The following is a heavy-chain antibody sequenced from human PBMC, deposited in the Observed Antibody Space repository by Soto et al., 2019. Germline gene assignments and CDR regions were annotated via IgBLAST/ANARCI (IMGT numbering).Heavy chain of an antibody. J-gene: IGHJ6*02. V-gene: IGHV4-4*02. D-gene: IGHD6-6*01. Sequence: QVELQEAGPGLVKPSGTLSLTCAVSGGSISTINWWTWVRQPPGKGLDWTGEIYQTGSTSYNPSLESRVTISIDKSKNQFSLKLRSVTAADTAVYYCARVSSSSAFGMDVWGQGTTVTVAS. CDR3: ARVSSSSAFGMDV. CDR2: IYQTGST. CDR1: GGSISTINW.